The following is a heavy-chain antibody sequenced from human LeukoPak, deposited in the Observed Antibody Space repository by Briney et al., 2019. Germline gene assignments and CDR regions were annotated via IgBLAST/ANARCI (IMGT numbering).Heavy chain of an antibody. V-gene: IGHV3-30-3*01. CDR2: ISYDGSNK. J-gene: IGHJ6*03. CDR3: ARDGDIVVVPAAINYMDV. CDR1: GFTFSSYA. Sequence: GGSLRLSCAASGFTFSSYAMHWVRQAPGKGLEWVAVISYDGSNKYYADSVKGRFTISRDNSKNTLYLQMNSLRAEDTAVYYCARDGDIVVVPAAINYMDVWGKGTTVTVSS. D-gene: IGHD2-2*01.